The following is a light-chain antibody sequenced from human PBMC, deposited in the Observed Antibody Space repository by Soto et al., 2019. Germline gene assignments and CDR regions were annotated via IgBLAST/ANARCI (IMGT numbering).Light chain of an antibody. CDR1: QTISHW. CDR2: DAS. CDR3: QQYNPYWT. J-gene: IGKJ1*01. V-gene: IGKV1-5*01. Sequence: DIHLTQSPSTLSASVGDRVTITCRASQTISHWLAWYQQKPGKAPKLLIFDASNLENGVPSRFSGSGSGTEFTLTITGLQPDDFATYYCQQYNPYWTFGQGTKVEI.